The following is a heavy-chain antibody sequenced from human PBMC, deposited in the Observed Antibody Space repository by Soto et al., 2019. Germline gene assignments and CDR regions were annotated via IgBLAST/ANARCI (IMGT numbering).Heavy chain of an antibody. D-gene: IGHD2-2*03. CDR1: GFTFSSYE. J-gene: IGHJ6*02. V-gene: IGHV3-48*03. CDR2: ISSSGSTI. CDR3: ATVGYCSSTSCQTRYYYYGMDV. Sequence: LRLSCAASGFTFSSYEMNWVRQAPGKGLEWVSYISSSGSTIYYADSVKGRFTISRDNAKNSLFLQMNSLRAEDTAVYYCATVGYCSSTSCQTRYYYYGMDVWGQGTTVTVSS.